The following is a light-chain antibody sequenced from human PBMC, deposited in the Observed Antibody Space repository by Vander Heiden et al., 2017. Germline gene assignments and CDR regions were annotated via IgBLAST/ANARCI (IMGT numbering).Light chain of an antibody. Sequence: DIQMTQSPSSLSASVGDRVTITCRASQSISSYLNWYQQKPGKAPKLLIYAASSLQSGVTSSFSGSGSGTDFTLTISSLQPEDSATYYCQQTDSTPLTTFGPGTLLEIK. CDR2: AAS. CDR3: QQTDSTPLTT. CDR1: QSISSY. V-gene: IGKV1-39*01. J-gene: IGKJ5*01.